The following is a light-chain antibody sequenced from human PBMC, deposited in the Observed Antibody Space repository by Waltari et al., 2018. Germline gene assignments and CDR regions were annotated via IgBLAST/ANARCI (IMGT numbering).Light chain of an antibody. CDR2: SND. J-gene: IGLJ2*01. CDR1: RSNLGSNP. CDR3: ATWDDTLNCQL. Sequence: QSALTQPPSASGTPGQRVTISCSGSRSNLGSNPVNWYQQLPGAAPKLLLYSNDSRPPGVPYPFSGSKSGPPASLGISGLQSEDEAYYYCATWDDTLNCQLFGGGNKLTVL. V-gene: IGLV1-44*01.